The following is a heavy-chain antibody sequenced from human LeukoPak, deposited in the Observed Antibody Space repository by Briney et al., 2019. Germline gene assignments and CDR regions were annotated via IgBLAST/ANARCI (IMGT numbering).Heavy chain of an antibody. D-gene: IGHD1-14*01. J-gene: IGHJ3*02. CDR1: GYSISSGYY. CDR3: ANRVNDAFNI. Sequence: SETLSLTCTVSGYSISSGYYWGWIRQPPGKGLEWIGSIYHSGSTYYNPSLKSRVTISVDTSKNQFSLKLSSVTAADTAIYYCANRVNDAFNIWGQGTMVTVSS. V-gene: IGHV4-38-2*02. CDR2: IYHSGST.